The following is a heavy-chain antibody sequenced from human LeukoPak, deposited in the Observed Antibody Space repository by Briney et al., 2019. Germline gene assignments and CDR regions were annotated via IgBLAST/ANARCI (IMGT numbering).Heavy chain of an antibody. CDR1: A. J-gene: IGHJ5*02. V-gene: IGHV3-23*01. D-gene: IGHD6-6*01. CDR3: ALSIAARPVDWFDP. Sequence: AMSWVXXXPGKGLEXXSAISGSGGSTYYADSVKGRFTISRDNSKNTLYLQMNSLRAEDTAVYYCALSIAARPVDWFDPWGQGTLVTVSS. CDR2: ISGSGGST.